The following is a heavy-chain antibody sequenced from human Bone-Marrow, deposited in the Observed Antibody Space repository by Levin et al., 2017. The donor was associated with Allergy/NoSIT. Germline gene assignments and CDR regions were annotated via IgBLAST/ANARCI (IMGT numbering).Heavy chain of an antibody. V-gene: IGHV3-23*01. J-gene: IGHJ3*02. Sequence: GESLKISCAASGFTFSSYAMSWVRQAPGKGLEWVSAISGSGGSTYYADSVKGRFTISRDNSKNTLYLQMNSLRAEDTAVYYCAKSSSASPDLRYFDWLLFTGYGYDAFDIWGQGTMVTVSS. CDR2: ISGSGGST. D-gene: IGHD3-9*01. CDR1: GFTFSSYA. CDR3: AKSSSASPDLRYFDWLLFTGYGYDAFDI.